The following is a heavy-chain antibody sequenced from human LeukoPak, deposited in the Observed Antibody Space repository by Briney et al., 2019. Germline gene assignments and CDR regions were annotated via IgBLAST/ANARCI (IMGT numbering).Heavy chain of an antibody. J-gene: IGHJ6*03. CDR2: IRYDGSNK. V-gene: IGHV3-30*02. CDR1: GFTFSSYG. Sequence: GGSLRLSCAASGFTFSSYGMHWVRQAPGKGLEWVAFIRYDGSNKYYADSVKGRFTISRDNSKNTLYLQMSSLRAGDTAVYYCAKVGYSSSSHYYYYMDVWGKGTTVTVSS. CDR3: AKVGYSSSSHYYYYMDV. D-gene: IGHD6-6*01.